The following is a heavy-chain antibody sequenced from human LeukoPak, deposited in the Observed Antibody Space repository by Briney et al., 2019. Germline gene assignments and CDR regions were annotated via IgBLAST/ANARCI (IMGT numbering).Heavy chain of an antibody. CDR2: IYYSGST. CDR3: ARVELLYYYFYMDV. V-gene: IGHV4-39*07. D-gene: IGHD2-15*01. Sequence: SETLSLTCTVSGGSISSSSYYWGWIRQPPGQGLEWIGSIYYSGSTYYNPSLKSRVTISVDTSKNQFSLKLSSVTAADTAVYYCARVELLYYYFYMDVWGKGTTVTVSS. CDR1: GGSISSSSYY. J-gene: IGHJ6*03.